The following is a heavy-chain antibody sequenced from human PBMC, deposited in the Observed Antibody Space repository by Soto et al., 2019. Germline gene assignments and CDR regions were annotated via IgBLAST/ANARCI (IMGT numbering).Heavy chain of an antibody. D-gene: IGHD6-19*01. V-gene: IGHV4-61*08. CDR1: GGSISSGGYY. CDR2: IYYSGGT. J-gene: IGHJ5*02. CDR3: TREQSDDNYFDP. Sequence: GGSISSGGYYWSWIRQHPGKGLEWLGYIYYSGGTNYNPSLKSRVTISLDKSKSQFSLRLISVTAADTAVYYCTREQSDDNYFDPWGQGTLVTVS.